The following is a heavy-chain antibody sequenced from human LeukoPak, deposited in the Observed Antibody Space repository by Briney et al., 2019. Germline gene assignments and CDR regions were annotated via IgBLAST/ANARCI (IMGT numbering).Heavy chain of an antibody. V-gene: IGHV3-33*01. CDR3: ARAEGYYDSSGNDAFDI. CDR2: IWYDGSNK. D-gene: IGHD3-22*01. CDR1: GFTFSSYG. J-gene: IGHJ3*02. Sequence: GRSLRLSCAASGFTFSSYGMHWVRQAPGKGLEWVAVIWYDGSNKYYADSVKGRFTISRDNSKNTLYLQMNSLRAKDTAVYYCARAEGYYDSSGNDAFDIWGQGTMVTVSS.